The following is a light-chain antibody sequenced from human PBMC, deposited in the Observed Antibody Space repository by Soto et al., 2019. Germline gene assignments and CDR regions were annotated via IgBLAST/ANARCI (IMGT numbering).Light chain of an antibody. V-gene: IGLV2-14*03. Sequence: QSALTQPASVSGSPGQSITISCTGTSSDVGGYNYVSWYQQHPGKAPKVMIYEVTNRPSGVPNRFSGSKSGNTASLTISGLQAEDEADYYCSSYTSSRTPYVFGTGTKVTV. CDR2: EVT. CDR3: SSYTSSRTPYV. CDR1: SSDVGGYNY. J-gene: IGLJ1*01.